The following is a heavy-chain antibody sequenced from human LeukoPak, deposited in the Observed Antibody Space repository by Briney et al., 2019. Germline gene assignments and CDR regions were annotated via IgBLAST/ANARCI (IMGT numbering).Heavy chain of an antibody. V-gene: IGHV3-21*01. CDR1: GFTFSSYS. CDR2: ISSSSSYI. CDR3: ASQGIAAAGPYYFDY. J-gene: IGHJ4*02. Sequence: PGGSLRLSCAASGFTFSSYSMNWVRQAPGKGLEWVSSISSSSSYIYYADSVKGRFTISRDNAKNSLYLQMNSLRAEDTAVYYCASQGIAAAGPYYFDYWGQGSLVTVSS. D-gene: IGHD6-13*01.